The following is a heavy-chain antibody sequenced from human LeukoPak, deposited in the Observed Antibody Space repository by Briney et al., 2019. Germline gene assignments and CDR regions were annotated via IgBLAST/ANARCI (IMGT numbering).Heavy chain of an antibody. CDR1: GDSISSYY. D-gene: IGHD5-18*01. J-gene: IGHJ4*02. V-gene: IGHV4-59*01. CDR3: ARGSRYINGYPYFDY. CDR2: IYYSGST. Sequence: SETLSLTCTVSGDSISSYYWSWIRQPPGKGLEWIGYIYYSGSTSYNPSLKSRVTISVDTYKNQFSLMLSSVTAADTAVYYCARGSRYINGYPYFDYWGRGTLVTVSS.